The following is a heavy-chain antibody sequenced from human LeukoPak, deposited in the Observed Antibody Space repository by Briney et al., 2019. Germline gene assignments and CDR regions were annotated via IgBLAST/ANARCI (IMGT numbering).Heavy chain of an antibody. V-gene: IGHV3-23*01. CDR2: ISGSGSST. CDR3: AKDDHGGSGWRDYFDY. D-gene: IGHD6-19*01. CDR1: GLSFSRYA. Sequence: GGSLRLSCVASGLSFSRYAMSWVRQAPGKGLEWVSTISGSGSSTYYADSVKGRFTISRDSSKNTLYLQMNSLRAEDTAVYYCAKDDHGGSGWRDYFDYWGHGTLVTVSS. J-gene: IGHJ4*01.